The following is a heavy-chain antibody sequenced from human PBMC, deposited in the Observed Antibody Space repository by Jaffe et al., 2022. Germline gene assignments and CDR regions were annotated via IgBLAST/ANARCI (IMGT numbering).Heavy chain of an antibody. CDR2: ISWNSGSI. D-gene: IGHD6-13*01. Sequence: EVQLVESGGGLVQPGRSLRLSCAASGFTFDDYAMHWVRQAPGKGLEWVSGISWNSGSIGYADSVKGRFTISRDNAKNSLYLQMNSLRAEDTALYYCAKDIKQQLPMYYFDYWGQGTLVTVSS. J-gene: IGHJ4*02. V-gene: IGHV3-9*01. CDR3: AKDIKQQLPMYYFDY. CDR1: GFTFDDYA.